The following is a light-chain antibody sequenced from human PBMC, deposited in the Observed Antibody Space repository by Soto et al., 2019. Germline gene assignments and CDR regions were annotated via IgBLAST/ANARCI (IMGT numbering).Light chain of an antibody. CDR1: QSVSSN. CDR3: QQYNNWPPWT. CDR2: GAS. J-gene: IGKJ1*01. Sequence: EIVMTQSPATLSVSPGERATLSCRASQSVSSNLAWYQQKPGQAPRLLIYGASTRATGIPARFSGSESGTEFTLTISSLQSEDFAVYYCQQYNNWPPWTFGRGTKVDIK. V-gene: IGKV3-15*01.